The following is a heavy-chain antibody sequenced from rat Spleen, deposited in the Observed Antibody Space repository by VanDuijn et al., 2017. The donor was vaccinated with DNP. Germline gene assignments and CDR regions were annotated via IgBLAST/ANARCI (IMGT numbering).Heavy chain of an antibody. Sequence: EVQLVESGGGLVQPGRSLKLSCAASGFTFSNYGMHWIRQAPTKGLEWVASISPSGGSTYYRDSVKGRFTISRDNAKSTLYLQMDSLRSEDTATYYCARSVYYYGSYIPFDYWGQGVMVTVSS. J-gene: IGHJ2*01. CDR3: ARSVYYYGSYIPFDY. CDR2: ISPSGGST. V-gene: IGHV5-19*01. D-gene: IGHD1-2*01. CDR1: GFTFSNYG.